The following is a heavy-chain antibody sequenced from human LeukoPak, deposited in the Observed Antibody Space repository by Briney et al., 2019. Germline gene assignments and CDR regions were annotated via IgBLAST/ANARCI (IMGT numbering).Heavy chain of an antibody. CDR1: GFTFSSYW. CDR2: IKQDGSEK. V-gene: IGHV3-7*01. D-gene: IGHD5-12*01. Sequence: EPGGSLRLSCAASGFTFSSYWMSWVRQAPGKGLEWVANIKQDGSEKYYVDSVKGRFTISRDNAKNSLYLQMISLRAEDTAVYYCAREGYSGYDKAIYFDYWGQGTLVTVSS. J-gene: IGHJ4*02. CDR3: AREGYSGYDKAIYFDY.